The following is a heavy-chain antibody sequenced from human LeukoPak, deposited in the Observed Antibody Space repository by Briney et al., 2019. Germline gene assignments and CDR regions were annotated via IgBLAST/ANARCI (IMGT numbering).Heavy chain of an antibody. V-gene: IGHV1-2*02. Sequence: ASVTVSCKASGYTFTDYYILWVRQAPGQGPEWMGWINPNSGGTNYAQKFQGRVTMTRDTSISTAYMELSRLRSDDTAVYYCARGKAIQLWIPYYYYYYMDVWGKGTTVTISS. CDR3: ARGKAIQLWIPYYYYYYMDV. J-gene: IGHJ6*03. CDR1: GYTFTDYY. CDR2: INPNSGGT. D-gene: IGHD5-18*01.